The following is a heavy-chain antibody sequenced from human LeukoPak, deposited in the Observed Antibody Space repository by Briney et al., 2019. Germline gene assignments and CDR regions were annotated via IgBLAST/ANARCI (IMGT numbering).Heavy chain of an antibody. D-gene: IGHD3-22*01. CDR2: INPSGGST. Sequence: ASVKVSCKASGYTFTSYYMHWVRQAPGQGLEWMGIINPSGGSTSYAQKFQGRVTMTRDTSISTAYMELSRLRSDDTAVYYCARDWNYYDSSGYYDYWGQGTLVTVSS. CDR1: GYTFTSYY. CDR3: ARDWNYYDSSGYYDY. V-gene: IGHV1-46*01. J-gene: IGHJ4*02.